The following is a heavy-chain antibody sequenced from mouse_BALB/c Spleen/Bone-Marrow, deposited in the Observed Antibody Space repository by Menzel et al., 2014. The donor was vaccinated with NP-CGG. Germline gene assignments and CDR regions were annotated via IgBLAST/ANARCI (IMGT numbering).Heavy chain of an antibody. D-gene: IGHD2-14*01. V-gene: IGHV1-14*01. CDR1: GYTFTSYV. CDR3: ARWGRYDRESHAMDY. CDR2: INPYNDGT. J-gene: IGHJ4*01. Sequence: EVQLQQSGPELVKPGASVKMSCKASGYTFTSYVMHWVKQKPGQGLEWIGYINPYNDGTKYNEKFKGKATLTSDKSSSTAYMELSSLTSEDSAVYYCARWGRYDRESHAMDYWGQGTSVTVSS.